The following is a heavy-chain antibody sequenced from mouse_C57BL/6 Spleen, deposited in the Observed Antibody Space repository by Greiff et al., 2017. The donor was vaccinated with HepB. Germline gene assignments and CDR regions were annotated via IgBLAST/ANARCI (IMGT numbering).Heavy chain of an antibody. J-gene: IGHJ3*01. D-gene: IGHD1-1*01. CDR2: IDPSDSYT. CDR1: GYTFTSYW. Sequence: VKLMESGAELVMPGASVKLSCKASGYTFTSYWMHWVKQRPGQGLEWIGEIDPSDSYTNYNQKFKGKSTLTVDKSSSTAFMQLSSLTSEDSAVYYCARDYGSGSSFAYWGQGTLVTVSA. V-gene: IGHV1-69*01. CDR3: ARDYGSGSSFAY.